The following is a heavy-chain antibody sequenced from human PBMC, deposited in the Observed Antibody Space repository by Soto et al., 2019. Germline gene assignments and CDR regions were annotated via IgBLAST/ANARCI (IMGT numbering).Heavy chain of an antibody. CDR1: GYTFTSYG. CDR2: ISAYNGNT. D-gene: IGHD6-13*01. CDR3: ARVRYSSSWYGYYYYGMDF. J-gene: IGHJ6*02. V-gene: IGHV1-18*01. Sequence: ASVKVSCKASGYTFTSYGISWVRQAPGQGLEWMGWISAYNGNTNYAQKLQGRVTMTTDTSTSTAYMELRSLRSDDTAVYYCARVRYSSSWYGYYYYGMDFWGQGSSVTVSS.